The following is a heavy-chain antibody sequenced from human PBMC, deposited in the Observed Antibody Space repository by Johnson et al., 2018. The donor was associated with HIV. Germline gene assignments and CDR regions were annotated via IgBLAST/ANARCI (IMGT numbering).Heavy chain of an antibody. Sequence: VQLVESGGGLVKPGGSLRISCEASGMIFSNLWFNWVRQAPGKGLEWVGRIRSKAYGGTTEYAASVKGRFIISRDDSKSIAYLQMNSLRPEDTAVYYCARDGTTGPSGDAFDIWGQGTMVTVSS. J-gene: IGHJ3*02. CDR1: GMIFSNLW. CDR2: IRSKAYGGTT. V-gene: IGHV3-15*01. D-gene: IGHD1-14*01. CDR3: ARDGTTGPSGDAFDI.